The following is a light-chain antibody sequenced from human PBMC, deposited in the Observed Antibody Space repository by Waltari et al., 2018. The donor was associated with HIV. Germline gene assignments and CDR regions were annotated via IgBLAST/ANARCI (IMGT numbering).Light chain of an antibody. CDR2: DNN. CDR1: RSNIGAGSA. J-gene: IGLJ2*01. CDR3: QSYDSSLSGVI. Sequence: QSVLTQPPSVSAAPGQRVTISCTGSRSNIGAGSALHWYQHLPGTAPKLLIYDNNNRPSGVPDRFSGSKSGTSASLAITGLQAEDEADYYCQSYDSSLSGVIFGGGTKLTVL. V-gene: IGLV1-40*01.